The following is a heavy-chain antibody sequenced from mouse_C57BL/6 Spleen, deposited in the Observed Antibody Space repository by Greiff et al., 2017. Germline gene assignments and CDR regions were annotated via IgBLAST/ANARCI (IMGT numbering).Heavy chain of an antibody. Sequence: VQLQQPGAELVMPGASVKLSCKASGYTFTSYWLHWVKQRPGQGLAWIGEIDPSDSYTNYNQKFKGKSTLTVDKSSSTAYMQLSSLTSDDSAVYYCARKSYSNYFDYWGQGTTLTVSS. CDR2: IDPSDSYT. J-gene: IGHJ2*01. CDR3: ARKSYSNYFDY. D-gene: IGHD2-5*01. V-gene: IGHV1-69*01. CDR1: GYTFTSYW.